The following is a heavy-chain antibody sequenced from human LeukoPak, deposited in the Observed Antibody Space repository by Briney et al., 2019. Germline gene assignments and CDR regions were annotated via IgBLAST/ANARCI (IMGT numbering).Heavy chain of an antibody. CDR3: ARDGPSPFGVVIPIERRFDY. V-gene: IGHV4-34*01. D-gene: IGHD3-3*01. J-gene: IGHJ4*02. CDR2: INHSGST. CDR1: GGSFSGYY. Sequence: SETLSLTCAVYGGSFSGYYWSWIRQPPGKGLEWIGEINHSGSTNYNPSLKSRVTISVDTSKNQFSLKLSSVTAADTAVYYCARDGPSPFGVVIPIERRFDYWGQGTLVTVSS.